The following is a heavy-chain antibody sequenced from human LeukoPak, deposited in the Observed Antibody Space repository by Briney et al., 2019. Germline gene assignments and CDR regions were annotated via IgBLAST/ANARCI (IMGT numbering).Heavy chain of an antibody. D-gene: IGHD3-22*01. J-gene: IGHJ4*02. CDR3: ARHSSGYYHYDY. CDR1: GFTLSSYW. Sequence: PGGSLRLSCAASGFTLSSYWMHWVRQAPGKGLVWVSRINSDGRSTSYADSVKGRFTISRDNSKNTLHLQMNSLRAEDTAVYYCARHSSGYYHYDYWGPGTPVTVAS. V-gene: IGHV3-74*01. CDR2: INSDGRST.